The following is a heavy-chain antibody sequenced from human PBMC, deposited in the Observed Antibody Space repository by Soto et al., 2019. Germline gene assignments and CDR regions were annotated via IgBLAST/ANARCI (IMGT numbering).Heavy chain of an antibody. CDR3: ARDRNYYDSSKSRDYYYGMDV. Sequence: GGSLRLSCAACGFTFSSYAMHWVRQAPGKXLEWVAVISYDGSNKYYADSVKGRFTISRDNSKNTLYLQMNSLRAEDTAVYYCARDRNYYDSSKSRDYYYGMDVWGQGTTVTVSS. D-gene: IGHD3-22*01. CDR1: GFTFSSYA. CDR2: ISYDGSNK. J-gene: IGHJ6*02. V-gene: IGHV3-30-3*01.